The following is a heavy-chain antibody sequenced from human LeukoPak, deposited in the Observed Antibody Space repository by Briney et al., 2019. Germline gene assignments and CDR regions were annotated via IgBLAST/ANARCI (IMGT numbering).Heavy chain of an antibody. CDR2: IYSGGRT. Sequence: PGGSLRLSCEVSGLIVSSNYMSWVRQAPGKGLEWVSVIYSGGRTDYADSVKGRFTISRDNSKKMVFLQMNSLGVDDPAVYYCARWHPDGDSRVHPWGQGTLVTVSS. J-gene: IGHJ5*02. CDR1: GLIVSSNY. V-gene: IGHV3-53*01. D-gene: IGHD4-17*01. CDR3: ARWHPDGDSRVHP.